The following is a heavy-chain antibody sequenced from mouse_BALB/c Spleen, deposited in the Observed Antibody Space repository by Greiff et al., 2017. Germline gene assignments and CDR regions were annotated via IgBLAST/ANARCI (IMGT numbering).Heavy chain of an antibody. V-gene: IGHV1-87*01. CDR2: IYPGDGDT. J-gene: IGHJ4*01. D-gene: IGHD2-1*01. CDR3: ALYGNSYAMDY. Sequence: VQLQQSGAELARPGASVKLSCKASGYTFTSYWMQWVKQRPGQGLEWIGAIYPGDGDTRYTQKFKGKATLTADKSSSTAYMQLSSLASEDSAVYYCALYGNSYAMDYWGQGTSVTVSS. CDR1: GYTFTSYW.